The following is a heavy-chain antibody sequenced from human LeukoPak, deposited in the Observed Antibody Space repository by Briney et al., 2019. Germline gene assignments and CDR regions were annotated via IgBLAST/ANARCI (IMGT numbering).Heavy chain of an antibody. CDR1: GGSISSSSYY. D-gene: IGHD6-13*01. CDR3: ARLVAATGNFDY. Sequence: KPSETLSLTCTVSGGSISSSSYYWGWIRQPPGRGLEWIGGIYYGGSTYYNPSLKSRLTISADTSKNQFSLKVTSVTAADTAVYYCARLVAATGNFDYWGQGTLVTVSS. J-gene: IGHJ4*02. CDR2: IYYGGST. V-gene: IGHV4-39*07.